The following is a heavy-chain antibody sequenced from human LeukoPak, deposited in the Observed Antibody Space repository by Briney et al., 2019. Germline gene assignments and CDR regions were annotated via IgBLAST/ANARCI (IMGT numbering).Heavy chain of an antibody. CDR1: GGTFSSYA. CDR3: ARDSTYYDILTGYYNRNPSDY. V-gene: IGHV1-69*01. CDR2: IIPIFGAA. Sequence: ASVKVSCKASGGTFSSYAISWVRQAPGQGLEWMGGIIPIFGAANYAQKFQGRVTISADESTTTGYMELSSLSSEDTAVYYCARDSTYYDILTGYYNRNPSDYWGQGTLVTVSS. D-gene: IGHD3-9*01. J-gene: IGHJ4*02.